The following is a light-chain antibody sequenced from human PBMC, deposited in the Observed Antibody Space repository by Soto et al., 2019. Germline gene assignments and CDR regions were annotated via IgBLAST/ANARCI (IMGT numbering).Light chain of an antibody. V-gene: IGKV1-5*03. Sequence: DIHMTQSPSTLSASVGDRVTITCRASQSISSWLAWYQQKPGKAPKLLIYKASSLEGGVPSRFSGSGSGTDFTLTISSLQPDDFATYYCQQYHSYSLTFGGGTKVDIK. CDR3: QQYHSYSLT. J-gene: IGKJ4*02. CDR2: KAS. CDR1: QSISSW.